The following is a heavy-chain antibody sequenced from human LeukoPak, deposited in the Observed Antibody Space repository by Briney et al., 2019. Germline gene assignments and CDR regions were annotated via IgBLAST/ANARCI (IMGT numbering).Heavy chain of an antibody. V-gene: IGHV3-21*01. CDR1: GFTFSSYT. Sequence: SGGSLRLSCAASGFTFSSYTMNWVRQAPGKGLEWFSSISSSSIYINYSDSVKGRFTISRDNAKNSLYLQMSSLRAEDTAAYYCARGTTAADIWGQGTMVTVSS. CDR2: ISSSSIYI. J-gene: IGHJ3*02. D-gene: IGHD1-7*01. CDR3: ARGTTAADI.